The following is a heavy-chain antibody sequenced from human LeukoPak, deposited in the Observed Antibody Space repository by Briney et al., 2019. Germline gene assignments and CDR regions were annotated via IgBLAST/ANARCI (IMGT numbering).Heavy chain of an antibody. V-gene: IGHV1-69*05. CDR2: IIPIFGTA. Sequence: ASVKVSCKASGGTFSSYAISWVRQAPGQGLEWMGGIIPIFGTANYAQKFQGRVTITTDESTSTAYMELSSLRSEGTAVYYCARSKAGIFGVVIVNYFDYWGQGTLVTVSS. D-gene: IGHD3-3*01. CDR3: ARSKAGIFGVVIVNYFDY. J-gene: IGHJ4*02. CDR1: GGTFSSYA.